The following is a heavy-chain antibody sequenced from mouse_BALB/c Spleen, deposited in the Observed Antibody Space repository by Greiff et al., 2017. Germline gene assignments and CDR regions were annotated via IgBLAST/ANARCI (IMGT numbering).Heavy chain of an antibody. J-gene: IGHJ2*01. CDR3: ARCPYYYGSRYFDY. CDR2: IYPGDGDT. CDR1: GYTFTSYW. V-gene: IGHV1-87*01. D-gene: IGHD1-1*01. Sequence: VQLQQSGAELARPGASVKLSCKASGYTFTSYWMQWVKQRPGQGLEWIGAIYPGDGDTRYTQKFKGKATLTADKSSSTAYMQLSSLASEDSAVYYCARCPYYYGSRYFDYWGQGTTLTVSS.